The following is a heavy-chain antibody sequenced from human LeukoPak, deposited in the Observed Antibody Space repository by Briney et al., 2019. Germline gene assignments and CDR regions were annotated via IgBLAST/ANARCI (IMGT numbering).Heavy chain of an antibody. CDR3: TRTIAGYIDC. V-gene: IGHV6-1*01. CDR1: GDSVSSNSAA. J-gene: IGHJ4*02. CDR2: TYNRSKWYY. D-gene: IGHD2-2*02. Sequence: SQTLSLTCAVSGDSVSSNSAAWDWIRQSPSRGLEWHVRTYNRSKWYYGYEVSVKSRITINPDNSKNQFYLQLTAVTPEDTAIYYCTRTIAGYIDCWGQGTLVTVSS.